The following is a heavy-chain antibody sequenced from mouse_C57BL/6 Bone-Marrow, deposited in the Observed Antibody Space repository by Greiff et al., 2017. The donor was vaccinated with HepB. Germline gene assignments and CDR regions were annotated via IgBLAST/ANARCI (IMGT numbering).Heavy chain of an antibody. J-gene: IGHJ3*01. CDR2: IWSGGST. Sequence: VKLVESGPGLVQPSQSLSITCTVSGFSLTSYGVHWVRQSPGKGLEWLGVIWSGGSTDYNAAFISRLSISKDNSKSQVFFKMNSLQADDTAIYYCARNEEAWFAYWGQGTLVTVSA. V-gene: IGHV2-2*01. CDR1: GFSLTSYG. CDR3: ARNEEAWFAY.